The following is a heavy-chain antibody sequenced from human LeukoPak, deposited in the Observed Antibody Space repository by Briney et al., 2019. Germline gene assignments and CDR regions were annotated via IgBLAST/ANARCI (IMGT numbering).Heavy chain of an antibody. J-gene: IGHJ4*02. Sequence: GGSLRLSCAASGFTFSNCAMTWVRQAPGKGLEWVSSISGSGDSIYYADSVKGRFTISRDNSKNTLYLQMNSLRAEDTAIYYCAKDDSSGYYPPSSDYWGQGTLVTVSS. CDR2: ISGSGDSI. CDR1: GFTFSNCA. V-gene: IGHV3-23*01. D-gene: IGHD3-22*01. CDR3: AKDDSSGYYPPSSDY.